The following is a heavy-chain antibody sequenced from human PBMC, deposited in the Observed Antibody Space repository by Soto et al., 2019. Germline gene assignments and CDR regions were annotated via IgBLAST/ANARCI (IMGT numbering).Heavy chain of an antibody. Sequence: PSETLSLTCTVSGGSISSSSYYWGWIRQPPGKGLEWIGSIYYSGSTYYNPSLKSRVTISVDTSKNQFSLKLSSVTAADTAVYYCSRCVADFNASGMKEYYFDYWGQGTLVTVSS. CDR3: SRCVADFNASGMKEYYFDY. CDR1: GGSISSSSYY. V-gene: IGHV4-39*01. D-gene: IGHD1-26*01. CDR2: IYYSGST. J-gene: IGHJ4*02.